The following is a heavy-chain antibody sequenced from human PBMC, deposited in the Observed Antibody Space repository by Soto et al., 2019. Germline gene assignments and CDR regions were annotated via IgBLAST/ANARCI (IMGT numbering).Heavy chain of an antibody. CDR3: ASVRGGYYYAMDV. Sequence: QVQLQESGPGLVKPSGTLSLTCAVSGGSISSSNWWSWVRQPPGKGLEWIGEIYHSGSTNYHPSLQSRVTISVDKSKNPFSLKLSSVTAADTAVYYCASVRGGYYYAMDVWGQGTTVTVSS. J-gene: IGHJ6*02. V-gene: IGHV4-4*02. D-gene: IGHD3-10*02. CDR1: GGSISSSNW. CDR2: IYHSGST.